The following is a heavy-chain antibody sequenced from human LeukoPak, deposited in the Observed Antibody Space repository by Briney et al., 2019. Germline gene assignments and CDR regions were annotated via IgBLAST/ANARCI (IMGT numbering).Heavy chain of an antibody. CDR1: GFTFSTYW. CDR3: ARAVTSTEGY. J-gene: IGHJ4*02. CDR2: LNQDGSEK. V-gene: IGHV3-7*03. Sequence: GGSLRPSCAASGFTFSTYWMTWVRQAPGKGLEWVASLNQDGSEKYYVDSVKGRFTISRDNAQKSLYLEMKSLSAKDTAVYYCARAVTSTEGYWSQGTLVTVSS.